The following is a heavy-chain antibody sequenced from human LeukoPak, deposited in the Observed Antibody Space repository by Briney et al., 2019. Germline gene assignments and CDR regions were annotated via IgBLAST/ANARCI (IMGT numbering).Heavy chain of an antibody. CDR1: GFTVSSNY. CDR2: IYSGGRT. D-gene: IGHD6-13*01. J-gene: IGHJ6*02. Sequence: GGSLRLSCAASGFTVSSNYMSWVRQAPGKGLEWVAVIYSGGRTYYADSVKGRFNISRDNSKNTLYLQMNSLRAEDTAVYYCARPWSSSGNQEPFNYYYYGMDVWGQGTTVTVSS. V-gene: IGHV3-53*01. CDR3: ARPWSSSGNQEPFNYYYYGMDV.